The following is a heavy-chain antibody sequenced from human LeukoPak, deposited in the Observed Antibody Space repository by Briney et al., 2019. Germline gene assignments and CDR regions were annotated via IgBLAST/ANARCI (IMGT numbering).Heavy chain of an antibody. Sequence: SETLSLTCTVSGGSIGSGGYYWSWLRQHPGKGLEWIGYIYYSGSTYYNPSLKSRVTISVDTSKNQFSLKLSSVTAADTAVYYCARGGAYYDILTGYHFDYWGQGTLVTVSS. J-gene: IGHJ4*02. CDR1: GGSIGSGGYY. D-gene: IGHD3-9*01. V-gene: IGHV4-31*03. CDR2: IYYSGST. CDR3: ARGGAYYDILTGYHFDY.